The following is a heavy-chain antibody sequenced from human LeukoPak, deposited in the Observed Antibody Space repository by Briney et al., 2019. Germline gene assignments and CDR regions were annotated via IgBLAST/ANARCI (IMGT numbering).Heavy chain of an antibody. CDR3: AKDKTQDIVVVPAAIIFDY. D-gene: IGHD2-2*01. CDR1: GFTFSSCA. V-gene: IGHV3-23*01. Sequence: GGSLRLSCAASGFTFSSCAMSWVRRAPGKGLEWVSAISGSGGSTYYADSVKGRFTISRDNSKNTLYLQMNSLRAEDTAVYYCAKDKTQDIVVVPAAIIFDYWGQGTLVTVSS. CDR2: ISGSGGST. J-gene: IGHJ4*02.